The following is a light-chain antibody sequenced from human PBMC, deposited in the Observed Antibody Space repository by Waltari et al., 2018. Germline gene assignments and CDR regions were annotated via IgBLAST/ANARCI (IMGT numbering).Light chain of an antibody. CDR2: GAS. CDR3: QQYGSSPWT. Sequence: EIVLTQSPGTLSLSPGERATLSCRASQSISSYLAWYQQTPGQAPRLLIHGASTRATGIPDRFSGSGSGTDFTLTISRLDPEDFAVYYCQQYGSSPWTFGQGTKVEIK. CDR1: QSISSY. J-gene: IGKJ1*01. V-gene: IGKV3-20*01.